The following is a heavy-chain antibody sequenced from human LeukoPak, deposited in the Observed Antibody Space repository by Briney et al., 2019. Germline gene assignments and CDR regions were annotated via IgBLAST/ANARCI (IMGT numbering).Heavy chain of an antibody. CDR1: GFTFSSYG. D-gene: IGHD2-2*01. CDR3: ARGLRYCSSTSCYHCYYGMDV. J-gene: IGHJ6*02. V-gene: IGHV3-33*01. CDR2: IWYDGSNK. Sequence: GGSLRLSCAASGFTFSSYGMHWVRQAPGKGLEWVAVIWYDGSNKYYADSVKGRFTISRDNSKNTLYLQMNSLRAEDTAVYYCARGLRYCSSTSCYHCYYGMDVWGQGTTVTVSS.